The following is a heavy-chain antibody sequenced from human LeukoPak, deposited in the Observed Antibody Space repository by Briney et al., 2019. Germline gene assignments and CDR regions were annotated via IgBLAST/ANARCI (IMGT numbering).Heavy chain of an antibody. V-gene: IGHV1-8*01. D-gene: IGHD1-26*01. CDR3: ARGLYSGSQVYYYYMDV. CDR1: GYTFTSYD. J-gene: IGHJ6*03. Sequence: ASVKVSCKASGYTFTSYDINWVRQATGQGLEWMGWMNPNSGNTGYAQKFQGRVTMTRNTSISTAYMELSSLRSEDTAVYYCARGLYSGSQVYYYYMDVWGKGTTVTVSS. CDR2: MNPNSGNT.